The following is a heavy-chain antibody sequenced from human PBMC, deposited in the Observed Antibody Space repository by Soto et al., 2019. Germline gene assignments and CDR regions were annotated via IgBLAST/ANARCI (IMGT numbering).Heavy chain of an antibody. D-gene: IGHD6-13*01. Sequence: SETLSLTCTVSGGSISSSSYYWGWIRQPPGKGLEWIGSIYYSGSTYYNPSLKGRVTISLDTSKNQFSLKLSSVTAADTAVYYCARLHLAAAGITFDYWGQGTLVTVSS. J-gene: IGHJ4*02. CDR2: IYYSGST. CDR3: ARLHLAAAGITFDY. CDR1: GGSISSSSYY. V-gene: IGHV4-39*01.